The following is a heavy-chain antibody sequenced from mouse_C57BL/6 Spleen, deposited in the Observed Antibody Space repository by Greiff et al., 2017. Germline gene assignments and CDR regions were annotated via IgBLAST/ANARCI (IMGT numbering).Heavy chain of an antibody. CDR2: IFPGSGST. CDR3: ARSYYYGSSYEDYYAMDY. CDR1: GYTFTDYY. Sequence: QVQLKESGPELVKPGASVKISCKASGYTFTDYYINWVKQRPGQGLEWIGWIFPGSGSTYYNEKFKGKATLTVDKSSSTAYMLLSSLTSEDSAVYFCARSYYYGSSYEDYYAMDYWGQGTSVTVSS. V-gene: IGHV1-75*01. D-gene: IGHD1-1*01. J-gene: IGHJ4*01.